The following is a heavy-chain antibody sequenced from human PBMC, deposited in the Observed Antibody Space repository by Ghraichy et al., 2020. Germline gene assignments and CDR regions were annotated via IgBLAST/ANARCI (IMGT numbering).Heavy chain of an antibody. D-gene: IGHD6-6*01. CDR1: GFTFSSYA. J-gene: IGHJ4*02. Sequence: GGSLRLSCAASGFTFSSYAMSWVRQAPGKGLEWVSAISGSGGSTYYADSVKGRFTISRDNSKNTLYLQMNSLRAEDTAVYYCAKDIYRMSIAARRVTFDYWGQGTLVTVSS. CDR2: ISGSGGST. CDR3: AKDIYRMSIAARRVTFDY. V-gene: IGHV3-23*01.